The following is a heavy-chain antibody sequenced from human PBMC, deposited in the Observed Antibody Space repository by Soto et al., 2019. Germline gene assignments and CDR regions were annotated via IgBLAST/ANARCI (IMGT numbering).Heavy chain of an antibody. J-gene: IGHJ4*02. CDR3: ARIPRYSFPTSDDLDS. D-gene: IGHD5-18*01. CDR1: GGTFYTYT. Sequence: QVQLVQSGAEVRKPGSSVQVSCKASGGTFYTYTFSWVRQAPGQGLEWMGGITPIYPTTNYAEKFQGRLTVTADGSTSTAYMELSSLTSDDTAVYYCARIPRYSFPTSDDLDSWGQGTLVTVSS. V-gene: IGHV1-69*01. CDR2: ITPIYPTT.